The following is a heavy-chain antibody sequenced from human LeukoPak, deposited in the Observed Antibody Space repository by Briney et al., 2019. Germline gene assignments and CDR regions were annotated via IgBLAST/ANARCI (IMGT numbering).Heavy chain of an antibody. CDR1: GFTSSSFW. Sequence: GGSLRLSCAASGFTSSSFWIHWVRQVPGKGLVWVSRINSDGFSTSYADSVKGRFTISRDNAKNTLYLQMNSLRAEDTAVYYCARGTSGGYFDYWGQGTLVTVSS. CDR2: INSDGFST. CDR3: ARGTSGGYFDY. J-gene: IGHJ4*02. D-gene: IGHD1-26*01. V-gene: IGHV3-74*01.